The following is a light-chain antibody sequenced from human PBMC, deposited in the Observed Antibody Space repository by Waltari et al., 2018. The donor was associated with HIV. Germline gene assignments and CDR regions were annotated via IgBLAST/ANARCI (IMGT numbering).Light chain of an antibody. CDR3: CSYASSTTFEV. V-gene: IGLV2-23*02. J-gene: IGLJ1*01. CDR2: EDT. Sequence: QSALTQPASVSGSPGQSITIPCTGTSTDIRTNNIVSSFQQHPVKAPKLMIYEDTKRPPGVSNRFSGSKSGNSASLTIFGLQGEDEADYYCCSYASSTTFEVFGTGTKVTVL. CDR1: STDIRTNNI.